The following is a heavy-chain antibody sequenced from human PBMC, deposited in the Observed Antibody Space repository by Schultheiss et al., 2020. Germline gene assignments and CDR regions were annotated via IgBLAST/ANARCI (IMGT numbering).Heavy chain of an antibody. CDR2: IIPIFGTA. J-gene: IGHJ6*02. D-gene: IGHD1-26*01. Sequence: SVKVSCKASGGTFSSYAISWVRQAPGQGLEWMGGIIPIFGTANYAQKFQERVTITRDMSTSTAYMELSSLRSEDTAVYYCAAGGATRYYYYYGMDVWGQGTTVNVSS. V-gene: IGHV1-69*05. CDR3: AAGGATRYYYYYGMDV. CDR1: GGTFSSYA.